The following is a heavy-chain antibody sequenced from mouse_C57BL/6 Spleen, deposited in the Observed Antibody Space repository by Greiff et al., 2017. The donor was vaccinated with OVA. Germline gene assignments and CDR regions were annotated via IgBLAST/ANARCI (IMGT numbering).Heavy chain of an antibody. CDR3: ARTGLTGTAFDY. D-gene: IGHD4-1*01. CDR2: IYPGDGDT. J-gene: IGHJ2*02. V-gene: IGHV1-82*01. CDR1: GYAFSCSW. Sequence: VQLQQSGPELVKPGASVKISCKASGYAFSCSWMNWVKQRPGKGLEWIGRIYPGDGDTNYNGKFKGKATLTADKSSSTAYMQLSSLTSEDSAVYCCARTGLTGTAFDYWGQGTSLTVSS.